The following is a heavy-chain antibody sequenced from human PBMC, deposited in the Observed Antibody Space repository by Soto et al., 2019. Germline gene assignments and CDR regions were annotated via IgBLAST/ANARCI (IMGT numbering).Heavy chain of an antibody. CDR2: INPNSGGT. CDR3: ARWTGVVGAYYYYYGMDV. Sequence: QVQLVQSGAEVKKPGASVKASCKASGYTFTGYYMHWVRQAPGQGLEWMGWINPNSGGTNYAQKFRGRVTMTRDTSISTAYVELSRLRSDDTAVYYCARWTGVVGAYYYYYGMDVWGQGTTVTVSS. D-gene: IGHD3-10*01. CDR1: GYTFTGYY. J-gene: IGHJ6*02. V-gene: IGHV1-2*02.